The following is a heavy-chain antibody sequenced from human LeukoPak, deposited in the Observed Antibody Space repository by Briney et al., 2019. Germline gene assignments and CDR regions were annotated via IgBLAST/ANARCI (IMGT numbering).Heavy chain of an antibody. D-gene: IGHD6-13*01. V-gene: IGHV3-7*01. Sequence: GGSLRLSCEVSGFTFTDYWMNWVRQAPGKGPEWVASIRQDGSEKTYVDSVKGRFTISRDNTKNSLSLQLNGLRAEDTAVYYCVRDGTAAGLYFDFWGQGTLVTVYS. CDR1: GFTFTDYW. J-gene: IGHJ4*01. CDR3: VRDGTAAGLYFDF. CDR2: IRQDGSEK.